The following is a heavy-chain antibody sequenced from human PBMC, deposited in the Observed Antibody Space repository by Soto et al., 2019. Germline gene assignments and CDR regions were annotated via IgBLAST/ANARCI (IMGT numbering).Heavy chain of an antibody. CDR1: GYTFTSFY. V-gene: IGHV1-46*01. CDR3: ASSPAFSSSWYGIPPDPSHGMDV. J-gene: IGHJ6*02. Sequence: QMQLVQSGAEVKRPGASVRVSCKSSGYTFTSFYIHWVRQAPGQGLEWMGIINPSGGITNFAQRFHGRVTMTRDMSTNTQYMELSSLKSDDTAVYYCASSPAFSSSWYGIPPDPSHGMDVWGQGTTVTVS. D-gene: IGHD6-13*01. CDR2: INPSGGIT.